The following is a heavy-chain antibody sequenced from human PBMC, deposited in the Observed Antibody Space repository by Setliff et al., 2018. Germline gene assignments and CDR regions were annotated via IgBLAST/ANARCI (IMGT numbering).Heavy chain of an antibody. CDR1: GGSISSSYW. D-gene: IGHD1-26*01. V-gene: IGHV4-4*02. J-gene: IGHJ4*02. Sequence: PSETLSLTCAVSGGSISSSYWWSWVRQSPGKGLEWIGEIYHSGSTNYNPSLKSRVTISVDKSKNQFSLKLSSVTAADTAVYYCAKGGTYRYFDFWGQGALVTVSS. CDR3: AKGGTYRYFDF. CDR2: IYHSGST.